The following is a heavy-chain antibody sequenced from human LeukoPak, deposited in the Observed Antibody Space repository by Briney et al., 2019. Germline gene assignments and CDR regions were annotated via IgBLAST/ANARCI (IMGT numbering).Heavy chain of an antibody. CDR3: ARDPYSGSYSDYYYYYMDV. V-gene: IGHV3-53*01. CDR2: IYSGGTT. J-gene: IGHJ6*03. D-gene: IGHD1-26*01. CDR1: GFTVSRSY. Sequence: GRSLRLSCAASGFTVSRSYMIWARQAPGKGLEWVSVIYSGGTTYYADSVKGRFTISRDNSKNTLYLQMNSLRAEDTAVYYCARDPYSGSYSDYYYYYMDVWGKGTTVTVSS.